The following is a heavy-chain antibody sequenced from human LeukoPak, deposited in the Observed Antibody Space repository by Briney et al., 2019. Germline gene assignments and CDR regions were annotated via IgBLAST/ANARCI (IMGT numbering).Heavy chain of an antibody. V-gene: IGHV1-69*04. J-gene: IGHJ2*01. CDR1: GGTFSSYA. CDR2: IIPILGIA. Sequence: GASVKVSCKASGGTFSSYAISWVRQAPGQGLEWMGRIIPILGIANYAQKFQGRVTITADKSTSTAYMELSSLRSEDTAVYYCTRDRSYPIWYFDLWGRGTLVTVSS. CDR3: TRDRSYPIWYFDL.